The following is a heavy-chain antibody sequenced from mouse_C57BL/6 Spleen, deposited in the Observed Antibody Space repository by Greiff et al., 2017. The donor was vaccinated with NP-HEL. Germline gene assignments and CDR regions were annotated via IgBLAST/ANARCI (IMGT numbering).Heavy chain of an antibody. CDR3: ANWGAWFAY. CDR2: IDPSDSYT. J-gene: IGHJ3*01. Sequence: QVQLQQSGAELVMPGASVKLSCKASGYTFTSYWMHWVKQRPGQGLEWIGEIDPSDSYTNYNQKFKGKSTLTVDKSSSTAYMQLSSLTSEDSAVYYCANWGAWFAYWGQGTLVTVSA. CDR1: GYTFTSYW. D-gene: IGHD4-1*01. V-gene: IGHV1-69*01.